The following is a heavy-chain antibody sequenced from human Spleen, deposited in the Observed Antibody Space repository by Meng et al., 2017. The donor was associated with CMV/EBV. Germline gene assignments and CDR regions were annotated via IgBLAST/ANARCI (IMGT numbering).Heavy chain of an antibody. CDR2: IKSDGRDM. Sequence: GTLSLTCAASGFTFRKYWMHWVRQAPGKGLVWVSRIKSDGRDMDYADSVKGRFTISRDNAKNTLYLQMNGLRDEDTAVYYCARDLGDPLVSYYYYGMDVWGQGTTVTVSS. J-gene: IGHJ6*02. D-gene: IGHD2-21*01. CDR3: ARDLGDPLVSYYYYGMDV. CDR1: GFTFRKYW. V-gene: IGHV3-74*01.